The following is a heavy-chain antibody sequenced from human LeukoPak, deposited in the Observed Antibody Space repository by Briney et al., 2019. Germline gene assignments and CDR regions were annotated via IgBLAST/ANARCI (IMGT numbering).Heavy chain of an antibody. D-gene: IGHD3-22*01. CDR2: IYYSGST. J-gene: IGHJ4*02. Sequence: SETLSLTGTVSDGSISIRSYDWGWIRQHPGKGLEWIGSIYYSGSTYYNPSLKSRVTISVDTSKNQFSLRLSSVTAADTAVYYCARVTGYMIEDYFDYWGQGTLVTVSS. CDR3: ARVTGYMIEDYFDY. V-gene: IGHV4-39*07. CDR1: DGSISIRSYD.